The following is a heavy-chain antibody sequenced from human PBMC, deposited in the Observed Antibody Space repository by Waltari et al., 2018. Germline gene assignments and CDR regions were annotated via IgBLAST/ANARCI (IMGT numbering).Heavy chain of an antibody. V-gene: IGHV4-59*01. J-gene: IGHJ6*03. CDR2: IYYSGST. CDR3: ARCGGSSGWYDYYYMDV. D-gene: IGHD6-19*01. CDR1: GGSISSYY. Sequence: QVQLQESGPGLVKPSETLSLTCTVSGGSISSYYWSWIRQPPGKGLEWIGYIYYSGSTNYNPSLKSRVTISVDTSKNQFSRKLSSVTAADTAVYYCARCGGSSGWYDYYYMDVWGKGTTVTVSS.